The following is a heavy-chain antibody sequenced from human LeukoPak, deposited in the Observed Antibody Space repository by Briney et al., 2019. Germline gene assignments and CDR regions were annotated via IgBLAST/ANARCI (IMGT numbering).Heavy chain of an antibody. J-gene: IGHJ4*02. CDR2: ISYDGSNK. D-gene: IGHD4-17*01. CDR1: GFTFSSYG. Sequence: GGSLRLSCAASGFTFSSYGMHWVRQAPGKGLEWVAVISYDGSNKYYADSAKGRFTISRDNSKNTLYLQMNSLRTEDTAVYYCAKDPRGYGDYSIDYYFDYWGQGTLVTVSS. CDR3: AKDPRGYGDYSIDYYFDY. V-gene: IGHV3-30*18.